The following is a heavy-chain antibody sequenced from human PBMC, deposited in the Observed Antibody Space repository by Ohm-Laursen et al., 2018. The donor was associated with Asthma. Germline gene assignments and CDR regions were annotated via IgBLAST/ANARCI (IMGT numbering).Heavy chain of an antibody. CDR2: INSDGSST. V-gene: IGHV3-74*01. CDR3: AKLVGVTTA. J-gene: IGHJ5*02. D-gene: IGHD4-17*01. CDR1: GFTFSSYW. Sequence: SLRLSCSASGFTFSSYWMHWVRQAPGKGLVWVSRINSDGSSTSYADSVKGRFTISRDNAKNTLFLQMNSLRPEDTAFYYCAKLVGVTTAWGQGTLVTVSS.